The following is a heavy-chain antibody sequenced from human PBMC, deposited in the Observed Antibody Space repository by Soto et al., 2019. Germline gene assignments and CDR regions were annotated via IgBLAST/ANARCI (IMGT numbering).Heavy chain of an antibody. CDR2: INHSGST. Sequence: ETLSLTCAVDGGSFSGYYWSWIRQPPGKGLEWIGKINHSGSTNYNPSLQSRVNISVATSTNQFSLKLSSVTAADTAVYYCARGRIGLYNWFDAWGQGTLVTVSS. CDR3: ARGRIGLYNWFDA. J-gene: IGHJ5*02. D-gene: IGHD1-26*01. V-gene: IGHV4-34*01. CDR1: GGSFSGYY.